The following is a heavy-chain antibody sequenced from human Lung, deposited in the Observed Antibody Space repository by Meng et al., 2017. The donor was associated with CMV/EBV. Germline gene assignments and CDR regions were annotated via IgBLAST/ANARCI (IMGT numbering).Heavy chain of an antibody. V-gene: IGHV1-2*02. CDR3: AKAAYSSFARGGYYFDY. CDR2: INPDRGGT. D-gene: IGHD6-6*01. Sequence: ASXXVSXKASGYTFTGYYIHWVRQAPGQGLVWMGWINPDRGGTDYPQKFQGRVTMTRDTSISTAYMELTRLTSDDTAVYYCAKAAYSSFARGGYYFDYWGQGXLVTVSS. CDR1: GYTFTGYY. J-gene: IGHJ4*02.